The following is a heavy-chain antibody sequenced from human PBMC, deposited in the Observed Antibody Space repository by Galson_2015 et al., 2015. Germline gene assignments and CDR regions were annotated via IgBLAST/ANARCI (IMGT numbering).Heavy chain of an antibody. CDR3: AREGASSGGNYYYYGMDV. CDR2: ISSSSSYI. J-gene: IGHJ6*02. CDR1: GFTFSNYH. D-gene: IGHD6-19*01. V-gene: IGHV3-21*01. Sequence: SLRLSCAASGFTFSNYHINWVRQAPGKGLEWVSSISSSSSYIYYADSVKGRFTISRDNAKNSLYLQMNSLRAEDTAVYYCAREGASSGGNYYYYGMDVWGQGTTVTVSS.